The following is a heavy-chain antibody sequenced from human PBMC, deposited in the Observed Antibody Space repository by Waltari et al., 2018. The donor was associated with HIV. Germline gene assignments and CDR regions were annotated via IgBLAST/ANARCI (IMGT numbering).Heavy chain of an antibody. Sequence: EMQLLESGGGLVQPGGSLRLSCAASGSTFSSYAMPWVRQAPGKGLGWVSGISDSTGRTYYGDSVKGRFTISRDNSKNTLYLQMSSLRVEDTAIYYCAKDEAGAGSPEVWFDPWGQGTLVTVSS. CDR3: AKDEAGAGSPEVWFDP. J-gene: IGHJ5*02. V-gene: IGHV3-23*01. CDR2: ISDSTGRT. CDR1: GSTFSSYA. D-gene: IGHD6-13*01.